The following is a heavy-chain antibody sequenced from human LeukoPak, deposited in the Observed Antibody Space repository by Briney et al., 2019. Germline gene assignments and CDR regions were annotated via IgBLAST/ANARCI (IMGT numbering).Heavy chain of an antibody. Sequence: GGSLRLSGTASGFTFGDYAMSWFRQAPGKGLEGVGFIRSKAYDGTTEYAASVKGRFTISRDDSKSIAYLQMNSLKTEDTAVYYCTRSRGYSYGYSDYWGQGTLVTVSS. J-gene: IGHJ4*02. V-gene: IGHV3-49*03. CDR3: TRSRGYSYGYSDY. CDR2: IRSKAYDGTT. D-gene: IGHD5-18*01. CDR1: GFTFGDYA.